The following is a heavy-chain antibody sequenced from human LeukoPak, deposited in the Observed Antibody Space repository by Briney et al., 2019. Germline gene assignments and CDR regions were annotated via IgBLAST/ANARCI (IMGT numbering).Heavy chain of an antibody. J-gene: IGHJ5*02. CDR1: GFTFSNSD. D-gene: IGHD1-14*01. Sequence: GGSLRLSCAASGFTFSNSDMSWFRQAPGKGLEWVSAIGGSGSSTFYADSVKGRFTVSRDNSKNTLYLQMSSLRAEDTAVYYCAKSRLTPHPWGQGTLVTVSS. CDR3: AKSRLTPHP. CDR2: IGGSGSST. V-gene: IGHV3-23*01.